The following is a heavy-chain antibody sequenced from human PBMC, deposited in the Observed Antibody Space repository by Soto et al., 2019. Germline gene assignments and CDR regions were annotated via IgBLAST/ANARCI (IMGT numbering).Heavy chain of an antibody. V-gene: IGHV1-46*01. CDR1: GDTFTDYY. J-gene: IGHJ4*02. Sequence: QVQLMQSGAEVKKPGASVKVSCKASGDTFTDYYIHWVRQAPGQGLEWMGTVNPSGGHTTYAQHFLGRVTMTRDTSTSTLYMELTRLTSAYTAIYYWARGGHVVVVTAALDYWGQGTLVTVSS. CDR3: ARGGHVVVVTAALDY. D-gene: IGHD2-21*02. CDR2: VNPSGGHT.